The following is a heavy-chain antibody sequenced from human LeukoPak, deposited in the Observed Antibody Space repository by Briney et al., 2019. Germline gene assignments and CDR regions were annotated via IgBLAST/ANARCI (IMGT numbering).Heavy chain of an antibody. Sequence: ASVKVSCKASGYTFTSYYMHWVRQAPGQGLEGMGIINPSGGSTSYAQKFQGRVTMTRDMSTSTVYMELSSLRSEDTAVYYCARDLQDIVVVPAAMGYWGQGTLVTVSS. V-gene: IGHV1-46*01. CDR1: GYTFTSYY. J-gene: IGHJ4*02. CDR3: ARDLQDIVVVPAAMGY. CDR2: INPSGGST. D-gene: IGHD2-2*01.